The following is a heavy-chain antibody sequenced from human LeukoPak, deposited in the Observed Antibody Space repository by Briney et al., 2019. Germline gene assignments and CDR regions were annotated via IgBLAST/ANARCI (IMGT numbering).Heavy chain of an antibody. CDR3: ASGADYYDSSGYFDY. V-gene: IGHV4-4*07. CDR1: GGSISSYY. D-gene: IGHD3-22*01. CDR2: IYTSGST. Sequence: SETLSPTCTVSGGSISSYYWSWIRQPAGKGLEWSGRIYTSGSTNYNPSLKSRVTMSVDTSKNQFSLKLSSVTAADTAVYYCASGADYYDSSGYFDYWGQGTLVTVSS. J-gene: IGHJ4*02.